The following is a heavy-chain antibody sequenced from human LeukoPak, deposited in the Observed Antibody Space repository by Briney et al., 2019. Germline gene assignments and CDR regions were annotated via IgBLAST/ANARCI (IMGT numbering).Heavy chain of an antibody. Sequence: GRSLRLSCAASGFTFSSYGMHWVRQAPGKGLEWVAVISYDGSNKYYADSVKGRFTISRDNSKNTLYLQMNSLRAEDTAVYYCARAKDYGDPVDYWGQGTLVTVSS. CDR1: GFTFSSYG. CDR2: ISYDGSNK. J-gene: IGHJ4*02. CDR3: ARAKDYGDPVDY. V-gene: IGHV3-30*03. D-gene: IGHD4-17*01.